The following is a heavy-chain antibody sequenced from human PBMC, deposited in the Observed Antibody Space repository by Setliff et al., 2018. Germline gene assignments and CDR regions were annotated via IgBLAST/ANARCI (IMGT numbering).Heavy chain of an antibody. V-gene: IGHV3-23*01. D-gene: IGHD3-22*01. CDR3: AKDPNYYDSSGYPGYFDY. CDR2: VSGSGVNT. Sequence: PGGSLRLSCVASGFRFSSYAMNWVRQAPGKGLEWVSGVSGSGVNTFYADSVKGRFTISRDDSKNTLYLQMNSLRAEDTAVYYCAKDPNYYDSSGYPGYFDYWGQGTLVTVSS. J-gene: IGHJ4*02. CDR1: GFRFSSYA.